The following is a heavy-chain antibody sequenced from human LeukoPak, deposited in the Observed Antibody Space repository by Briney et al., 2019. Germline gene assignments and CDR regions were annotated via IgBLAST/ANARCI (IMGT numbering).Heavy chain of an antibody. CDR3: AVAAGYYYYYMDV. D-gene: IGHD2-15*01. Sequence: SVKVSCKASGGTFSSYAISWVRQAPGQGLEWMGGIIPIFGTANYAQKFQGRVTITTDESTSTAYMELSGLRSEDTAVYYCAVAAGYYYYYMDVWGKGTTVTVSS. J-gene: IGHJ6*03. V-gene: IGHV1-69*05. CDR2: IIPIFGTA. CDR1: GGTFSSYA.